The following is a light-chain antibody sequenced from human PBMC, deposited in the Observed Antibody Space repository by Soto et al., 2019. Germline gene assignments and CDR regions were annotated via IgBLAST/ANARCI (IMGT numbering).Light chain of an antibody. CDR1: QSVSSN. Sequence: EIVMTQSPATLSVSPGERATLSCRASQSVSSNLAWYQQKPSQAPRLLISGPSTRATGIPARFSGSRSGTEFTLTISSLQSEDSAVYYCQQFNSWPGTFGQGTKVEIK. V-gene: IGKV3-15*01. CDR2: GPS. J-gene: IGKJ1*01. CDR3: QQFNSWPGT.